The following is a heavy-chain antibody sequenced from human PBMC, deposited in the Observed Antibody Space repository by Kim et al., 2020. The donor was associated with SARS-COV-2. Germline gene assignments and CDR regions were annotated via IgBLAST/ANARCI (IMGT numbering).Heavy chain of an antibody. CDR1: GFTFSSYG. J-gene: IGHJ6*02. CDR3: AKEGQWQIESGMDV. V-gene: IGHV3-30*18. Sequence: GGSLRLSCAASGFTFSSYGMHWVRQAPGKGLEWVAVISYDGSNKYYADSVKGRFTISRDNSKNTLYLQMNSLRAEDTAVYYCAKEGQWQIESGMDVWGQGTTVTVSS. CDR2: ISYDGSNK. D-gene: IGHD6-19*01.